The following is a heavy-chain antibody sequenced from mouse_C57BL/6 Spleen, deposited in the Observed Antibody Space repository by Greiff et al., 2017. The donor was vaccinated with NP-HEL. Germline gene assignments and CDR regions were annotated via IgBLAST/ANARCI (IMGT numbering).Heavy chain of an antibody. Sequence: QVQLQQSGAELVKPGASVKLSCKASGYTFTSYWMHWVKQRPGQGLEWIGMIHPNSGSTNYNEKFKSKATLTVDKSSSTAYMQLSSLTSEDSAVYYCARTPFYDYDGGYYAMDYWGQGTSVTVSS. CDR3: ARTPFYDYDGGYYAMDY. V-gene: IGHV1-64*01. D-gene: IGHD2-4*01. CDR1: GYTFTSYW. J-gene: IGHJ4*01. CDR2: IHPNSGST.